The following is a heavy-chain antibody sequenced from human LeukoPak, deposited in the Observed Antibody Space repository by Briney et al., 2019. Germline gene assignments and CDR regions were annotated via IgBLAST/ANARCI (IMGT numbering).Heavy chain of an antibody. V-gene: IGHV4-34*01. Sequence: PSETLSLTCAVYGGSFSGYYWSWIRQRPGKGLEWIGEINHSGSTNYNPSLRSRVTISLEMSKHQFSLILTSVTAADTAVYYCASNTVTVFDYWGQGALVTVSS. CDR1: GGSFSGYY. D-gene: IGHD2-21*02. CDR3: ASNTVTVFDY. CDR2: INHSGST. J-gene: IGHJ4*02.